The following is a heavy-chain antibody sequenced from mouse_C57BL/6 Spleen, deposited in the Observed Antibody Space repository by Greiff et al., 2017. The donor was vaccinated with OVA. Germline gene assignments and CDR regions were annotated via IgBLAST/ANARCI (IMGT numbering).Heavy chain of an antibody. CDR1: GFTFSDYG. D-gene: IGHD2-3*01. Sequence: DVMLVESGGGLVKPGGSLKLSCAASGFTFSDYGMHWVRQAPEKGLEWVAYISSGSSTIYYADTVKGRFTISRDNAKNTLFLQMTSLRSEDTAMYYCAGGYDGYPDYWGQGTSVTVSS. CDR2: ISSGSSTI. J-gene: IGHJ4*01. CDR3: AGGYDGYPDY. V-gene: IGHV5-17*01.